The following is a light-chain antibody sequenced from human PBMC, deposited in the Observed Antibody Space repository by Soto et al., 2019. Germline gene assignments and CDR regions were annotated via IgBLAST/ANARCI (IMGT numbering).Light chain of an antibody. Sequence: ETVMTQSPATLSVSPGERATLSCRASQSVSRNLAWYQQKPSQAPRLLIFGASTRATGIPARFSGSGSGTEFTLTISDLQSEDFATFYCQQYSNWPPTFGQGTKVEIK. CDR2: GAS. V-gene: IGKV3-15*01. CDR1: QSVSRN. J-gene: IGKJ1*01. CDR3: QQYSNWPPT.